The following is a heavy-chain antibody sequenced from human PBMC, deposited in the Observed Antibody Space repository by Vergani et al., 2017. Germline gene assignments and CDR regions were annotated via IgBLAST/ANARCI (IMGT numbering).Heavy chain of an antibody. CDR2: IYHSGRT. CDR3: ASPRGYSYGYLGY. J-gene: IGHJ4*02. Sequence: QVQLQESGPGLVKPSATLSLTCAVSCYSISSGYYWGWIRQPPGKGLEWIGSIYHSGRTYYNPSLKSRVTISVDTSKNQFSMKLSSVTAADTAVYYCASPRGYSYGYLGYWGQGTLVTVSS. V-gene: IGHV4-38-2*01. CDR1: CYSISSGYY. D-gene: IGHD5-18*01.